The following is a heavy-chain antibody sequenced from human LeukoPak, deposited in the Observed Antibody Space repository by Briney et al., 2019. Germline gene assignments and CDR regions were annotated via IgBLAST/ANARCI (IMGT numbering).Heavy chain of an antibody. CDR1: GASISGYY. CDR3: ARDRIIPVGGAFDI. D-gene: IGHD2-2*01. J-gene: IGHJ3*02. V-gene: IGHV4-59*01. Sequence: PSETLSLTCTVSGASISGYYWSWIRQPPGKGLEWIGYIYYSGSTKYNPSLKSRVTVSVDTSKNQFSLKLSSVTAADTATYYCARDRIIPVGGAFDIWGQGAMVTVSS. CDR2: IYYSGST.